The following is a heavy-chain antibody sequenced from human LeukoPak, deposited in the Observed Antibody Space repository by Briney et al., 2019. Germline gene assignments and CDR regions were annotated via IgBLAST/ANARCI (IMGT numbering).Heavy chain of an antibody. J-gene: IGHJ5*02. CDR1: GGSINSYY. D-gene: IGHD6-13*01. V-gene: IGHV4-59*01. Sequence: PSETLSLTCTVSGGSINSYYWSWIRQPPGRGLEWVGSIHYSGSTSYNPSLRSRVTISVDKSRNQFFLKLSSVTATDTAVYYCARLYSSSWSLGGNWFDPWGQGTLVTVSS. CDR3: ARLYSSSWSLGGNWFDP. CDR2: IHYSGST.